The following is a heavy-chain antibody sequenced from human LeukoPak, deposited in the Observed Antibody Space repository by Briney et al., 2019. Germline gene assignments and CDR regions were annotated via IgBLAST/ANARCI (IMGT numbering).Heavy chain of an antibody. D-gene: IGHD6-19*01. Sequence: GRSLRLSCAASGFTFSSYGMHWVRQAPGKGLEWVANIKQDGSEKYYVDSVKGRFTISRDNAKNSLYLQMNSLRAEDTAVYYCARDEEWLVLSPLHPGHLFDYWGQGTLVTVSS. V-gene: IGHV3-7*01. J-gene: IGHJ4*02. CDR2: IKQDGSEK. CDR3: ARDEEWLVLSPLHPGHLFDY. CDR1: GFTFSSYG.